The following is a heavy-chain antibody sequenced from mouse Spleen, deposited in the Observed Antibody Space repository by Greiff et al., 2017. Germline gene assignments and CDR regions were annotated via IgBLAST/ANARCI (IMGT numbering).Heavy chain of an antibody. Sequence: QVQLQQPGAELVKPGASVKLSCKASGYTFTSYWMHWVKQRPGRGLEWIGRIDPNSGGTKYNEKFKSKATLTVDKPSSTAYMQLSSLTSEDSAVYYCAREEIPIYYGSSYDAMDYWGQGTSVTVSS. CDR1: GYTFTSYW. CDR2: IDPNSGGT. CDR3: AREEIPIYYGSSYDAMDY. V-gene: IGHV1-72*01. D-gene: IGHD1-1*01. J-gene: IGHJ4*01.